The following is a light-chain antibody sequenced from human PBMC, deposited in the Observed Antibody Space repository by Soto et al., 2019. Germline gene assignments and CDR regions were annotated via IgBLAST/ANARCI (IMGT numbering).Light chain of an antibody. J-gene: IGLJ1*01. CDR2: DVT. V-gene: IGLV2-14*01. Sequence: QSVLTQPASVSGSPGQSITISCTGTSSDVGAYDFVSWYQHSPGKAPKLVTFDVTHRPPGISDRFSGSKSANTAALTVSGLQAEDEDDYSCSSYAGSNTHVFGTGTKLTVL. CDR1: SSDVGAYDF. CDR3: SSYAGSNTHV.